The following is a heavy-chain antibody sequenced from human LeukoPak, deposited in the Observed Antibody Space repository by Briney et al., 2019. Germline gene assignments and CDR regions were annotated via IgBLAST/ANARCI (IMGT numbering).Heavy chain of an antibody. V-gene: IGHV3-23*01. J-gene: IGHJ5*02. D-gene: IGHD3-10*01. CDR3: AKDPWGSGSYDWFDP. CDR2: ISGSGGST. Sequence: GGSLRLSCAASGFTFSDYAMSWVRQAPGKGLEWVSAISGSGGSTYYADSVKGRFTISRDNSKNTLYLQINSLRVEDTAVYYCAKDPWGSGSYDWFDPWGQGTLVTVSS. CDR1: GFTFSDYA.